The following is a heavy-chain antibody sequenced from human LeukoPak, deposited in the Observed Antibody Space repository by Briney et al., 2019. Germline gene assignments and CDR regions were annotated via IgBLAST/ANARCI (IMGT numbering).Heavy chain of an antibody. J-gene: IGHJ6*03. D-gene: IGHD5-12*01. CDR1: GYTFTGYY. CDR2: INPNSGGT. CDR3: ARDGFLVIVATIYYYYYMDV. V-gene: IGHV1-2*02. Sequence: ASVKVSCKASGYTFTGYYMHWVRQAPGQGLEWMGWINPNSGGTNYAQKLQGRVTMTTDTSTSTAYMELRSLRSDDTAVYYCARDGFLVIVATIYYYYYMDVWGKGTTVTVSS.